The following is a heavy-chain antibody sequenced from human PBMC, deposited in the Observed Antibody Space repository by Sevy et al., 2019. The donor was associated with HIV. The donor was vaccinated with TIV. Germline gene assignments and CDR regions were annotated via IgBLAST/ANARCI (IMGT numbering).Heavy chain of an antibody. CDR1: GFTFSSYS. J-gene: IGHJ5*02. Sequence: GGSLRLSCAASGFTFSSYSMNWVRQAPGKGLEWVSYISSSSSTIYYADSVKGRFTISRDNAKNSLYLQMNSLRDEDTAVYYCARDLGFDFWSGYSTYNWFDPWGQGTLVTVSS. V-gene: IGHV3-48*02. CDR3: ARDLGFDFWSGYSTYNWFDP. D-gene: IGHD3-3*01. CDR2: ISSSSSTI.